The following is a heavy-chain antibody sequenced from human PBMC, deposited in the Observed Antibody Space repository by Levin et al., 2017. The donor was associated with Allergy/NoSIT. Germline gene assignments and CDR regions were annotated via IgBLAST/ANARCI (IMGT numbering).Heavy chain of an antibody. V-gene: IGHV3-53*01. J-gene: IGHJ2*01. D-gene: IGHD6-13*01. Sequence: GGSLRLSCVVSGFSVSSNYMNWVRQAPGKGLEWVSVIYTDGYPYYADSVKGRFIISRDNSKDSLYLQMNSLRAEDTAVYYCARASSSSWTKNWYFDLWGRGTLVTVSS. CDR2: IYTDGYP. CDR1: GFSVSSNY. CDR3: ARASSSSWTKNWYFDL.